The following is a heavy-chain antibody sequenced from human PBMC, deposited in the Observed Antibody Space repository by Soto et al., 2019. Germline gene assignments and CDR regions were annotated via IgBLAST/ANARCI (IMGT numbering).Heavy chain of an antibody. V-gene: IGHV4-39*01. CDR2: IYYSGST. CDR3: ARHSVDIELQYSWFDP. J-gene: IGHJ5*02. D-gene: IGHD5-12*01. Sequence: SETLSLTCTVSGGSISSSSYYWGWIRQPPGKGLEWIGSIYYSGSTYYNPSLKSRVTISVDTSKNQFSLKLSSVTAADTAVYYCARHSVDIELQYSWFDPWGQGTLVTVSS. CDR1: GGSISSSSYY.